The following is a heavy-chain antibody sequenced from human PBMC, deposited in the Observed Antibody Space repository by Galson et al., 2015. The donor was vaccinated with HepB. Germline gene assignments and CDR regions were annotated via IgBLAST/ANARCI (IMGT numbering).Heavy chain of an antibody. CDR2: ISFDGGDK. CDR1: GFTFRTYA. Sequence: SLRLSCAASGFTFRTYAIHWVRQAPGKGLEWVATISFDGGDKFYADSVKGRFTVSRDNSRNMVYLHVNTLGPEDTTMHYCARDRSKFEPFSVFDYWGQGTLVTVSS. V-gene: IGHV3-30*04. J-gene: IGHJ4*02. CDR3: ARDRSKFEPFSVFDY. D-gene: IGHD3-10*02.